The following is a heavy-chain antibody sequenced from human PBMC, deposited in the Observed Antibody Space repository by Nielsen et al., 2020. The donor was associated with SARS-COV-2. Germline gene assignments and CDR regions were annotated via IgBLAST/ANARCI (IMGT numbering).Heavy chain of an antibody. CDR3: ASERGERYYGSGSSPLDY. V-gene: IGHV3-7*01. CDR2: IKQDGSEK. D-gene: IGHD3-10*01. CDR1: GYTFSSYW. J-gene: IGHJ4*01. Sequence: GGSLRLSCAASGYTFSSYWMNWVRQAPGKGLEWVANIKQDGSEKYYGASVKGRFTISRDNSKNTLYLQLNSLRAEDTAVYYCASERGERYYGSGSSPLDYWGQGTLVTVSS.